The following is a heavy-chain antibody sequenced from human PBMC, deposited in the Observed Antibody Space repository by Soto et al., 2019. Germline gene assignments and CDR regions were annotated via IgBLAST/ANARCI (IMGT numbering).Heavy chain of an antibody. D-gene: IGHD6-19*01. CDR2: LYSGGGT. V-gene: IGHV3-66*01. CDR1: GFTVSTNY. J-gene: IGHJ4*02. Sequence: EVQLVESGGGLVQPGGSLRLCCAASGFTVSTNYMTWVRQAPGKGLEWVSILYSGGGTFYADSVKGRFTISRDNSNNTLYLQMNSLRAEDTAVYYCARVGYSSGWLRNWGQGTLVTVSS. CDR3: ARVGYSSGWLRN.